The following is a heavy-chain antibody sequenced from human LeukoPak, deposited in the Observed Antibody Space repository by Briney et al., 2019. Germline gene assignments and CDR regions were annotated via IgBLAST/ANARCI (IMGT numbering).Heavy chain of an antibody. Sequence: ASVKVSCKASGYTFTGYYMHWVRQAPGQGPEWMGWINPNSGGTNYAQKFQGRVTMTRDTSISTAYMELSRLRSDDTAVYYCARVDSSSWAPELDYWGQGTLVTVSS. J-gene: IGHJ4*02. CDR2: INPNSGGT. V-gene: IGHV1-2*02. CDR1: GYTFTGYY. CDR3: ARVDSSSWAPELDY. D-gene: IGHD6-13*01.